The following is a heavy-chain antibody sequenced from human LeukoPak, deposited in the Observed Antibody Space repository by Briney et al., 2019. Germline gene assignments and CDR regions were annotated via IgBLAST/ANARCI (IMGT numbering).Heavy chain of an antibody. CDR3: ARFGVYDYGDY. Sequence: GGSLRLSCAASGFTFSIYAMSWVRQAPGKGLEWVSTISDSGGSTYYADSVKGRFTISRDNSKNTLYLQVNSLRAEDTAVYYCARFGVYDYGDYVGQGTLVTVSS. CDR1: GFTFSIYA. CDR2: ISDSGGST. V-gene: IGHV3-23*01. D-gene: IGHD3-10*01. J-gene: IGHJ4*02.